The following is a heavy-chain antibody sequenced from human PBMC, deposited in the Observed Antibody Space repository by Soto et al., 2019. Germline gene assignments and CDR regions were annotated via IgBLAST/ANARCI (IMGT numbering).Heavy chain of an antibody. Sequence: EVQLVESGGGLVQPGGSLKLSCAASGFNFSDSAMHWVRQASGKGLEWVGRIRSKTNSYATVYAASVRGRFTISRDDSSKTAYLQLNSLKPEETAVYYCSKSVAGVAFFEIWGQGTLGTVSS. V-gene: IGHV3-73*02. D-gene: IGHD6-19*01. CDR1: GFNFSDSA. CDR3: SKSVAGVAFFEI. CDR2: IRSKTNSYAT. J-gene: IGHJ4*02.